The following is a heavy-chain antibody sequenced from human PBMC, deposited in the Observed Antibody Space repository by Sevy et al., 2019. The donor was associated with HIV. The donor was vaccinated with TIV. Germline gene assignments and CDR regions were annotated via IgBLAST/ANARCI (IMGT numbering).Heavy chain of an antibody. Sequence: ASVKVSCKASGYTFTGYYMHWVRQAPGEGLEWMGWINPNSGGTNYAQKFQGRVTMTRDTSISTAYMELSRLRSDDTAVYYCARYSSSGWFYFDYWGQRTLVTVSS. D-gene: IGHD6-19*01. J-gene: IGHJ4*02. CDR1: GYTFTGYY. CDR3: ARYSSSGWFYFDY. CDR2: INPNSGGT. V-gene: IGHV1-2*02.